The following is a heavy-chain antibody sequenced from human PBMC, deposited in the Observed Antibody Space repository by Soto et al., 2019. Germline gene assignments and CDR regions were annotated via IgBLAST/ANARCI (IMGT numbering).Heavy chain of an antibody. D-gene: IGHD3-3*01. J-gene: IGHJ6*03. Sequence: ASVKVSCKASGYTFTSYDINWVRQATGQGLEWMGWMNPNSGNTGYAQKFQGRVTMTRNTSISTAYMELSSVRSEDTAVYYCARGPGEEVRTILGVVIGGGYYYYMDVWGKGTTVTVSS. CDR3: ARGPGEEVRTILGVVIGGGYYYYMDV. CDR2: MNPNSGNT. V-gene: IGHV1-8*01. CDR1: GYTFTSYD.